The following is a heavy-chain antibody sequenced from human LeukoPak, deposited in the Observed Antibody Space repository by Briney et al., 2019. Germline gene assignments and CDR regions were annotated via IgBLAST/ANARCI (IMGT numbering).Heavy chain of an antibody. CDR2: IYYSGST. CDR1: GGSISSGDYY. D-gene: IGHD4-11*01. Sequence: PSETLSLTCTVSGGSISSGDYYWSWIRQPPGKGLEWIGYIYYSGSTYYNPSLKSRVTISVDTSKNQFSLKLSSVTAADTAVYYCARSNDYSNYYYGMDVWGQGTTVTVSS. J-gene: IGHJ6*02. V-gene: IGHV4-30-4*01. CDR3: ARSNDYSNYYYGMDV.